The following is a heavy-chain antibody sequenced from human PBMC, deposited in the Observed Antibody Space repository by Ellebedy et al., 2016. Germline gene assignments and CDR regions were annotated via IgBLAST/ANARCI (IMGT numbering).Heavy chain of an antibody. Sequence: ASVKVSCXASGYTFTSYYMHWVRQAPGQGLEWMGIINPSGGSTSYAQKFQGRVTMTRDTSTSTVYMELSSLRSEDTAVYYCARDPVPAAAATYFDYWGQGTLVTVSS. CDR1: GYTFTSYY. D-gene: IGHD2-2*01. V-gene: IGHV1-46*03. CDR3: ARDPVPAAAATYFDY. CDR2: INPSGGST. J-gene: IGHJ4*02.